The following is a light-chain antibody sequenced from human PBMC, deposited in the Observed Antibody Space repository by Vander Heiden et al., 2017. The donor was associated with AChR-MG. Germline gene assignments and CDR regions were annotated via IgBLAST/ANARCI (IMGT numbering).Light chain of an antibody. CDR1: SSDVGGYNY. CDR3: SSYTSSSTLGV. CDR2: DVS. V-gene: IGLV2-14*01. J-gene: IGLJ3*02. Sequence: QSALPQPASVSGSPGQSITISCTATSSDVGGYNYVSWYQQHPGKAPKLMIYDVSKRPSGVSNRFSGSKAGNTASLTISGLQAEDEADYYCSSYTSSSTLGVFGGGTKLTVL.